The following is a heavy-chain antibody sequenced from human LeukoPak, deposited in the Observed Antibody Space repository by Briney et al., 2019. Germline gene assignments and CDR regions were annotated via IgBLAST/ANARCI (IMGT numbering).Heavy chain of an antibody. D-gene: IGHD6-13*01. CDR1: GFTFDDYA. CDR2: ISWNSGFI. Sequence: PGGSQRLSCATSGFTFDDYAMHWVRQAPGKGLEWVSTISWNSGFINYADSVRGRFTISRDNAKNSLYLQMNSLRPEDMALYYCARQRRTGYSLDYWGQGTLVTVSS. V-gene: IGHV3-9*03. CDR3: ARQRRTGYSLDY. J-gene: IGHJ4*02.